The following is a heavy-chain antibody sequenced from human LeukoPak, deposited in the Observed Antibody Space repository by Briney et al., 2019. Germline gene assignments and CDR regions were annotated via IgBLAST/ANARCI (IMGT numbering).Heavy chain of an antibody. D-gene: IGHD1-26*01. J-gene: IGHJ3*02. V-gene: IGHV7-4-1*02. CDR3: ARDNSGSYYDAFDI. CDR2: INTNTGNP. CDR1: GYTFTSYA. Sequence: GASVKVSCKASGYTFTSYAMNWVRQAPGQGLEWMGWINTNTGNPTYAQGFTGRFVFSLDTSVSTAYLQISSLKAEDTAVYYCARDNSGSYYDAFDIWGQGTMVTVSS.